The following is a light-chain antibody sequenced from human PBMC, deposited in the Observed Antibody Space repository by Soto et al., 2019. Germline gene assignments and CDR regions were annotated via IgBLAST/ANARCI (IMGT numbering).Light chain of an antibody. CDR3: QQYNNWPPLT. V-gene: IGKV3-15*01. CDR1: QSVGSN. J-gene: IGKJ4*01. CDR2: AAS. Sequence: EIVMTQSPGTLSVSPGERATLSCRASQSVGSNVAWYQHKPGQAPRLLICAASTRATGLPARFSGSGSGTEFTLTISSLQSEDFAVYYCQQYNNWPPLTFGGGTKVEIK.